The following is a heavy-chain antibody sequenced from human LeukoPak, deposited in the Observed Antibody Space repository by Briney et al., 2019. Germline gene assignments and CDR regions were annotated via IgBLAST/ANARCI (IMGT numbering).Heavy chain of an antibody. D-gene: IGHD6-13*01. Sequence: PSETLSLTCAVCGGSFSGYYWSWIRQPPGKGLEWIGEINHSGSTNYNPSLKSRVTISVDTSKNQFSLKLSSVTAADTAVYYCASTRYRPASYSSSWYGWFDPWGQGTLVTVSS. V-gene: IGHV4-34*01. J-gene: IGHJ5*02. CDR3: ASTRYRPASYSSSWYGWFDP. CDR2: INHSGST. CDR1: GGSFSGYY.